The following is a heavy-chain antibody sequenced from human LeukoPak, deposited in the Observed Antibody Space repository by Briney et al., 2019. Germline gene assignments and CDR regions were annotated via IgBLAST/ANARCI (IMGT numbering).Heavy chain of an antibody. CDR3: ARDRHNNWNPWGAFDI. J-gene: IGHJ3*02. V-gene: IGHV4-30-4*01. CDR1: GGSIRSDNYY. Sequence: SETLSLTCTVSGGSIRSDNYYWSWIRQPPGKGLEWIGHVYYSGTTYFNPSLKSRTTISVDRSKNQFSLKLSSVTAADTAVYYCARDRHNNWNPWGAFDIWGQGTMVTVSS. CDR2: VYYSGTT. D-gene: IGHD1-20*01.